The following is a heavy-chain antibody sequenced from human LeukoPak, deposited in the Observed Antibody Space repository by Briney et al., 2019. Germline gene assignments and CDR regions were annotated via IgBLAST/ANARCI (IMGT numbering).Heavy chain of an antibody. D-gene: IGHD4-11*01. CDR1: GYTFTSYY. V-gene: IGHV1-46*01. CDR3: ARGVGGPDYSNYVELFDY. J-gene: IGHJ4*02. Sequence: ASVKVSCKASGYTFTSYYMHWVRQATGQGLEWMGIINPSGGSTSYAQKFQGRVTMTRDMSTSTVYMEPSSLRSEDTAVYYCARGVGGPDYSNYVELFDYWGQGTLVTVSS. CDR2: INPSGGST.